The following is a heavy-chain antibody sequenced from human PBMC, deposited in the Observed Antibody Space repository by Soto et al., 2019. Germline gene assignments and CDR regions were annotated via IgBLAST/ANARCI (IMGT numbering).Heavy chain of an antibody. V-gene: IGHV4-34*01. CDR2: INHSGGT. J-gene: IGHJ4*02. D-gene: IGHD3-22*01. CDR3: ARGSVDTVDSSGLYEY. CDR1: GGSFSAYY. Sequence: SETLSLTCAVYGGSFSAYYWSWIRQPPGKGLEWIGEINHSGGTSYNPSLKSRVTISVDTSKSQFSLKLTSVTAADRAVYYCARGSVDTVDSSGLYEYWGQGTPVTVSS.